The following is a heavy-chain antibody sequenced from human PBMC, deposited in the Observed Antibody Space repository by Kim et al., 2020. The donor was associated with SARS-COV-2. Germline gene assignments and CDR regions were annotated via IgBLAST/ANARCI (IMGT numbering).Heavy chain of an antibody. D-gene: IGHD6-13*01. CDR2: IRSKAYGGTT. CDR3: TRVRYSSSWYERGAGYYFDS. CDR1: GFTFGGYD. J-gene: IGHJ4*02. V-gene: IGHV3-49*04. Sequence: GGSLRLSCTASGFTFGGYDMSWVRQAPGKGLEWVGFIRSKAYGGTTEYAAAVKGRFTITRDNSKSIPYIQMNTLKTEDKAVYYCTRVRYSSSWYERGAGYYFDSWGQEPLVPVSS.